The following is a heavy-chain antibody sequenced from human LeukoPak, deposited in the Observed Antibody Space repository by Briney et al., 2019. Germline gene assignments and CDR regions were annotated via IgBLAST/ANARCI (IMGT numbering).Heavy chain of an antibody. CDR3: AKEPREYCSSSSCPNWLDP. D-gene: IGHD2-2*01. J-gene: IGHJ5*02. CDR2: VSASGGTT. CDR1: GFTFSSYA. Sequence: GGSLRLSCTASGFTFSSYAMSWVRQAPGKGLEWVSAVSASGGTTYYADSVKGRFTISRDNSKNTLHLQMNSLRAEDTAVYHRAKEPREYCSSSSCPNWLDPWGQGTLVTVSS. V-gene: IGHV3-23*01.